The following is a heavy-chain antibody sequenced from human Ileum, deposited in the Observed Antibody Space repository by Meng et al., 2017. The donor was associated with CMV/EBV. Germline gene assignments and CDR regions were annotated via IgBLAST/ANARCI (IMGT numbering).Heavy chain of an antibody. CDR1: GFTFSDYY. V-gene: IGHV3-11*04. D-gene: IGHD3-3*01. Sequence: GGSLRLSCAASGFTFSDYYMSWIRQAPGKGLEWVSYISSSGSTIYYADSVKDRFTISRDNAKNSLYLQMNSLRAEDTAVYYCARDHHPPHLNDFWSGSMDVWGQGTTVTVSS. CDR2: ISSSGSTI. CDR3: ARDHHPPHLNDFWSGSMDV. J-gene: IGHJ6*02.